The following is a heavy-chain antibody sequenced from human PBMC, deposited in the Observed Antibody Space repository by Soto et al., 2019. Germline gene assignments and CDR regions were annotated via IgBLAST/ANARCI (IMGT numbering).Heavy chain of an antibody. CDR1: GFTFSDYY. J-gene: IGHJ4*02. CDR2: ISSSGSAI. V-gene: IGHV3-11*01. Sequence: XESLRLSCAASGFTFSDYYMSWMRQAAGKGLEWVSYISSSGSAIYYADSVKGRFTISRDNAKNSLYLQMNSLRAEDTAVYYCARTTTVVEKVDYWGQGTLVTVSS. D-gene: IGHD4-17*01. CDR3: ARTTTVVEKVDY.